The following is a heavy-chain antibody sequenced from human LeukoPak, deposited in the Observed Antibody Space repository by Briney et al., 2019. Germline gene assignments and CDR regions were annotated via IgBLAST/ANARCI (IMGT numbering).Heavy chain of an antibody. CDR2: TYYRSKWYY. Sequence: SQTLSLTCAISGDRVSSNSAAWNWIRQSPSRGLEWLGRTYYRSKWYYDYAVSVKSRLTINPDTSKNQFSLHLNSVTPEDTAIYYCERGYSYDYWGQGTLVTVSS. CDR1: GDRVSSNSAA. CDR3: ERGYSYDY. J-gene: IGHJ4*02. V-gene: IGHV6-1*01. D-gene: IGHD5-18*01.